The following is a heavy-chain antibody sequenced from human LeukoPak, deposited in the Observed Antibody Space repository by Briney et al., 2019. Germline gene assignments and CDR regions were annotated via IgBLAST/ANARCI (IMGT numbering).Heavy chain of an antibody. V-gene: IGHV4-34*01. Sequence: PSETLSLTCAVYGGSFSGYYWSWIRQPPGKGLEWIGEINHSGSTNYNPSLKSRVTISVDTSKNQFSLKLSSVTAADTAVYYCANKQWLATGFDYWGQGTLVTVSS. J-gene: IGHJ4*02. CDR3: ANKQWLATGFDY. CDR2: INHSGST. CDR1: GGSFSGYY. D-gene: IGHD6-19*01.